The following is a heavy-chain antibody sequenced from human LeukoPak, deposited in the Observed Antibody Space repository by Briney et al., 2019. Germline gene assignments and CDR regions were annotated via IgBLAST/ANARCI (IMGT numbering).Heavy chain of an antibody. CDR2: ISAYNGNT. J-gene: IGHJ6*03. Sequence: GASVKVSCKASGYTFTSYGLSWVRQALGQGLEWMGWISAYNGNTNYAQKFQGRVTMTTDTSTSTAYMELRSLRSDDTAVYYCARVLYYYYYMDVWGKGTTVTVSS. CDR3: ARVLYYYYYMDV. V-gene: IGHV1-18*01. CDR1: GYTFTSYG.